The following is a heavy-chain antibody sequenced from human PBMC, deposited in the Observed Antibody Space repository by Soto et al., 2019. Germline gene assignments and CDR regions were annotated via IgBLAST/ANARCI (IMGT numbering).Heavy chain of an antibody. CDR1: GFTVSSNY. D-gene: IGHD6-6*01. V-gene: IGHV3-66*01. J-gene: IGHJ6*03. Sequence: EVQVVESGGGLVQPGGSLRLSCAASGFTVSSNYMSWVRQAPGKGLEWVSAIYSGGGTYYADSVKGRFTISRDNSKNTLYLQMNSLSAEDTAVYYCASRLDSSSSADFYMDVWGKGTTVTVSS. CDR2: IYSGGGT. CDR3: ASRLDSSSSADFYMDV.